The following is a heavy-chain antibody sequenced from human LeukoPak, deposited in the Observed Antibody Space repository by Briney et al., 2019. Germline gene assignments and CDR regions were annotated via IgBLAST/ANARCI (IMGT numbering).Heavy chain of an antibody. D-gene: IGHD1-26*01. CDR2: INPNSGDT. CDR3: ARDPTVIVGAVQDAFDI. V-gene: IGHV1-2*02. CDR1: GYTFTGYY. Sequence: GASVKVSCKASGYTFTGYYMHWVRQAPGQGLEWMGWINPNSGDTNYAQKFQGRVTMTRDTSISTAYMELSRLRSDDTAVYYCARDPTVIVGAVQDAFDIWGQGTMVTVSS. J-gene: IGHJ3*02.